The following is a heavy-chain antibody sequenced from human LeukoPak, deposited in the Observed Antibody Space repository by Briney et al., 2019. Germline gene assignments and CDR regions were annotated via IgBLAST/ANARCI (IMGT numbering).Heavy chain of an antibody. CDR1: GGSISSYY. Sequence: SETLSLTCTVSGGSISSYYWSWIRQPPGKGLEWIGYIYYSGSTNYNPSLKSRVTISVDTSKNQFSLKLSSVTAADTAVYYCARRPTTGLSEDAFDIWGQGTMVTVSS. D-gene: IGHD2-8*02. CDR3: ARRPTTGLSEDAFDI. J-gene: IGHJ3*02. CDR2: IYYSGST. V-gene: IGHV4-59*01.